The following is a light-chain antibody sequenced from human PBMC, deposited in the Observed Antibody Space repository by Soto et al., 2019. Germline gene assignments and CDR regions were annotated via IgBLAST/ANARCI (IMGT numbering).Light chain of an antibody. CDR2: DAS. CDR3: QQRRAWPRV. V-gene: IGKV3-11*01. Sequence: EIVLTQSPATLSLSPGERATLSCRASQSVGTYLVWYQQKPGQAPRLLIYDASKRAIGIPDRFSGSGSGTEFTLTISSLEPADSAVYYCQQRRAWPRVFGGGTRME. CDR1: QSVGTY. J-gene: IGKJ4*01.